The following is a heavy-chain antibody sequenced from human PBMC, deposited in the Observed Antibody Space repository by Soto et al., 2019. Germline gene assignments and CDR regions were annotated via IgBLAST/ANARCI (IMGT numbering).Heavy chain of an antibody. V-gene: IGHV1-69*02. CDR3: ATGWVTDFDH. D-gene: IGHD2-21*02. CDR1: GETFSKYT. J-gene: IGHJ5*02. Sequence: QVQPEQSGAEVKRPGSSVKVSCKTSGETFSKYTISWVRQAPGQGLEWMGRIIPMLGVTNYAEKFPGRLTITAHKSTNTVYMELSRLRSNDPAVYYCATGWVTDFDHWGQGTLVTVSS. CDR2: IIPMLGVT.